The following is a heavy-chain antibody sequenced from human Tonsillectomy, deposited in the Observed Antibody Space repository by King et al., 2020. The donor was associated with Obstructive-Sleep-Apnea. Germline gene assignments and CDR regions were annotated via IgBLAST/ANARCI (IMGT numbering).Heavy chain of an antibody. CDR2: MNPNSGNT. CDR3: ARGPWTTFDVWDFDP. Sequence: HVQLVESGAEVKKPGASVKVSCKASGYTFTSYDINWVRQATGQGLEWMGWMNPNSGNTGYAQNVQGRVTMTRNTSISTAYMELSSLRSEDTAVYYCARGPWTTFDVWDFDPWGQGTLVTVSS. D-gene: IGHD3-3*01. CDR1: GYTFTSYD. V-gene: IGHV1-8*01. J-gene: IGHJ5*02.